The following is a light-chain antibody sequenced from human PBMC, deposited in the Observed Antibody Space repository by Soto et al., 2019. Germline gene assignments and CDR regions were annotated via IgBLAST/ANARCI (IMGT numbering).Light chain of an antibody. Sequence: DIPMTQSPSSLSASVGDRVTITCRASQSISSYLNWYQQKPGKAPKLLIYAASSLQSGVPSRFSGSGSGTDFTLTISSLQPEDFATYYCQQSYSTPWVTFGPGTKVDIK. V-gene: IGKV1-39*01. J-gene: IGKJ3*01. CDR1: QSISSY. CDR3: QQSYSTPWVT. CDR2: AAS.